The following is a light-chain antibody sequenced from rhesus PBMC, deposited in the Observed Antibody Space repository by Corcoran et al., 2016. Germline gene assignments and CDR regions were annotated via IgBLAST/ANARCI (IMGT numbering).Light chain of an antibody. CDR2: AVS. J-gene: IGKJ4*01. Sequence: DIQMPQSPSALSASIVARVPISCRASQNIYSNLAWYQQKPGKAPKLLFFAVSSLQTGIPSRFSGSGSGTDFTLTLNSLKPEDSAAYYCQHYYDNPLSFGGGTKVELK. CDR3: QHYYDNPLS. CDR1: QNIYSN. V-gene: IGKV1S12*01.